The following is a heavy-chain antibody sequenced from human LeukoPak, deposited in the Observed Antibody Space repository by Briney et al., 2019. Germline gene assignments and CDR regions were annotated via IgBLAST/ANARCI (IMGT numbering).Heavy chain of an antibody. V-gene: IGHV3-23*01. Sequence: GGSLRLSCAASGFTFSRYAMSWVRQAPGKGLEWVSSISGSGDNTYYAESVKGRFTISRDNSKNTLYLQMNSLRAEDTAVYYCATDLREYSYGYYFDYWGQGTLVTVSS. CDR2: ISGSGDNT. CDR1: GFTFSRYA. J-gene: IGHJ4*02. CDR3: ATDLREYSYGYYFDY. D-gene: IGHD5-18*01.